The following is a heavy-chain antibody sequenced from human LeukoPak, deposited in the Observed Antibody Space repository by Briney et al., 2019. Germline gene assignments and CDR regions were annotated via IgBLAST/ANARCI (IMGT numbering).Heavy chain of an antibody. CDR2: IYHSGST. V-gene: IGHV4-4*02. CDR1: GGSISSSNW. J-gene: IGHJ6*03. D-gene: IGHD1-26*01. Sequence: PSETLSLTCTVSGGSISSSNWWSWVRQPPGKGLEWIGEIYHSGSTNYNPSLKSRVTISVDKSKNQFSLKLSSVTAADTAVYYCASGSYYYYYYYMDVWGKGTTVTVSS. CDR3: ASGSYYYYYYYMDV.